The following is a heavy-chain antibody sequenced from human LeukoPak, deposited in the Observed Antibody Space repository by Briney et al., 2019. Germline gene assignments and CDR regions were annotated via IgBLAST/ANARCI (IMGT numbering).Heavy chain of an antibody. D-gene: IGHD6-13*01. J-gene: IGHJ4*02. CDR2: ISYDGSNK. CDR1: GFTFSSYG. V-gene: IGHV3-30*18. CDR3: AKDGGMALDY. Sequence: PGGSLRLSCAASGFTFSSYGMHWVRQAPGKGLEWVAVISYDGSNKYYADSVKGRFTISRDNSKNTLYLQMNSLRAEDTAVYYCAKDGGMALDYWGQGTLVTVPS.